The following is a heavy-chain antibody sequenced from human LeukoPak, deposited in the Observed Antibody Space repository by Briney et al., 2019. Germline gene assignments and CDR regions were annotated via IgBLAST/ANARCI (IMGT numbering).Heavy chain of an antibody. D-gene: IGHD6-19*01. V-gene: IGHV3-30*02. CDR3: AKSLDAQAVADPFDY. Sequence: GGSLRLSCAASGSTFSSYGMHWVRQAPGKGLEWVAVIWYDGSNKYYADSVKGRFTISRDNSKNTLYLQMNSLRAEDTAVYYCAKSLDAQAVADPFDYWGQGTLVTVSS. J-gene: IGHJ4*02. CDR2: IWYDGSNK. CDR1: GSTFSSYG.